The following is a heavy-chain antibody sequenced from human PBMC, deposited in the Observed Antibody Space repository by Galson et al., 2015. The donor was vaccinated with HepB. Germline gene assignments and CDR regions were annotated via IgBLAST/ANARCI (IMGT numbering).Heavy chain of an antibody. V-gene: IGHV1-69*13. CDR3: ARDSPSISSIRGVLGGDAFDI. CDR1: GGTFSSIG. CDR2: IIPISVTR. J-gene: IGHJ3*02. D-gene: IGHD3-10*01. Sequence: SVKVSCKASGGTFSSIGISWVRQAPGQGLEWMGGIIPISVTRNYAQRFEGRATITADESTTTAYMELSGLKSDDTAVYYCARDSPSISSIRGVLGGDAFDIWGQGTLVTVSS.